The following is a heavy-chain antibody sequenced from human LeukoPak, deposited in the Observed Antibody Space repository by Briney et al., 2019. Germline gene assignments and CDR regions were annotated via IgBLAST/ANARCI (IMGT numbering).Heavy chain of an antibody. CDR1: GYTFTGYY. CDR2: INPNSGGT. CDR3: ARDEESSGGSMDV. Sequence: GASVKVSCKASGYTFTGYYMHWVRQASGQGLEWMGWINPNSGGTNYAQKFQGRVTMTRDTSISTAYMELSRLRSDDTAVYYCARDEESSGGSMDVWGQGTTVTVSS. D-gene: IGHD2-15*01. V-gene: IGHV1-2*02. J-gene: IGHJ6*02.